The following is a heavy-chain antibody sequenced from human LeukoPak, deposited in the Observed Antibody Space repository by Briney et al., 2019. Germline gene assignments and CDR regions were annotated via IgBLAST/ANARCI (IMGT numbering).Heavy chain of an antibody. J-gene: IGHJ4*02. D-gene: IGHD5-12*01. V-gene: IGHV4-39*07. Sequence: SETLSLTCTVSGGSISSSTYYWGWIRQPPGKGLEWIGSIYYSGSTYYNPSLKSRVTISVDTSKNQFSLKVSSVTAADTAVYYCARDRGGYSGYFDYWGQGTLVTVSS. CDR1: GGSISSSTYY. CDR3: ARDRGGYSGYFDY. CDR2: IYYSGST.